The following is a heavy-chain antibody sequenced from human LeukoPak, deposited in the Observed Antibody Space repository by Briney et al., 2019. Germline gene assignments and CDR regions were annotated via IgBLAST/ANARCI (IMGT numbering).Heavy chain of an antibody. D-gene: IGHD3-22*01. CDR1: GYTFVMYG. Sequence: ASVKVSCKASGYTFVMYGITWVRQAAGQGLEWMGWISAYNGQTEYAQKVQGRVIMTTDTSSNTAYMELSSLRSEDTAVYYCATSKAKYYYDSSGSLDDYWGQGTLVTVSS. CDR3: ATSKAKYYYDSSGSLDDY. CDR2: ISAYNGQT. J-gene: IGHJ4*02. V-gene: IGHV1-18*01.